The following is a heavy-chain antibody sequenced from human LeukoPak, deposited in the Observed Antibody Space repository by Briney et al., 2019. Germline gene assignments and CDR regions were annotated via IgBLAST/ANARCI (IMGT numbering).Heavy chain of an antibody. V-gene: IGHV3-23*01. Sequence: GGSLRLSCAASGFTFSSSAMSWVRQAPGKGLQWVSTISVGGVTTYFADSVKGRFTISRDNSKNTLYLQMNSLRAEDTAVYYCAKRPPTGYYYFEYWGQGTQVTVSS. CDR2: ISVGGVTT. CDR3: AKRPPTGYYYFEY. D-gene: IGHD3-9*01. CDR1: GFTFSSSA. J-gene: IGHJ4*02.